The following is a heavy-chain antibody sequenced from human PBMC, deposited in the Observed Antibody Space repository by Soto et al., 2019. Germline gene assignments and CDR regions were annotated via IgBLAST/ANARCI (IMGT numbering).Heavy chain of an antibody. CDR1: GFTFGDSY. Sequence: GGSLRLSCAGSGFTFGDSYMSWIRQAPGKGLEWLSYISPGSRYPAYADSVKGRFTISRDNAKRSLYLQMMSLTAEDTAIYYCVRGGGXGLFDPWGQGTMVTVSS. CDR3: VRGGGXGLFDP. V-gene: IGHV3-11*06. D-gene: IGHD2-15*01. J-gene: IGHJ5*02. CDR2: ISPGSRYP.